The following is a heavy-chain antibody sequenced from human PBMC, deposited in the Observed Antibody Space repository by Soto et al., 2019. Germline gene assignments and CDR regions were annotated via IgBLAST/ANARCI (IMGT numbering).Heavy chain of an antibody. V-gene: IGHV4-31*03. J-gene: IGHJ4*02. Sequence: PSETLSLTCTVSGGSISSGGYYWSWIRQHPGKGLEWIGYIYYSGSTYYNPSLKGRVTISVDTSKNQFSLKLSSVTAADTAVYYCARVTTVTTYYFDYWGQGTLVTVSS. CDR1: GGSISSGGYY. D-gene: IGHD4-17*01. CDR3: ARVTTVTTYYFDY. CDR2: IYYSGST.